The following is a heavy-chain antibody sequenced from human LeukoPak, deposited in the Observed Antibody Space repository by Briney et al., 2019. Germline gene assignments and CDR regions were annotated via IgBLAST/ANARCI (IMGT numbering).Heavy chain of an antibody. CDR2: ISGSGGST. D-gene: IGHD7-27*01. J-gene: IGHJ4*02. CDR3: AKDFHPTRPYRLTGDPLDY. CDR1: GFTFSSYA. V-gene: IGHV3-23*01. Sequence: HAGGSLRLSCAASGFTFSSYAMSWVRQAPGKGLEWVSAISGSGGSTYYADSVKGRFTISRDNSKNTLYLQMNSLRAEDTAVYYCAKDFHPTRPYRLTGDPLDYWGQGTLVTVSS.